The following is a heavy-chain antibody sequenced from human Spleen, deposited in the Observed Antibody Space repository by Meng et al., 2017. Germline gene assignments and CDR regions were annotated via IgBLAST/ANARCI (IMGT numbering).Heavy chain of an antibody. CDR3: ARDLAWGLFDY. V-gene: IGHV3-74*01. CDR2: IVSDGGIT. CDR1: GFNFGDYI. J-gene: IGHJ4*02. D-gene: IGHD3-3*01. Sequence: GGPLRLSCGASGFNFGDYIMHWVRQSPGKGLEWISRIVSDGGITTYADSVKGRFTVSRDNAKNTLYLQMNSPGADETAVYYCARDLAWGLFDYWGQGALVTVSS.